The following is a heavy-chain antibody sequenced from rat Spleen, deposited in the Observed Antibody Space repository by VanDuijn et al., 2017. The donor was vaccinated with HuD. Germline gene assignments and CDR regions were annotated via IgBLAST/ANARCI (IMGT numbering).Heavy chain of an antibody. CDR1: GYSITSNY. Sequence: EVQLQESGPGLVKPSQSLSLTCSVTGYSITSNYWGWIRKFPGNKMERMGNIDYSGRTSYNPSLNSQHSITRDTSKNQIFLQLNSVTIEDTATYQCTRYRNSMGLFDYWGKGLMVTVSS. D-gene: IGHD1-7*01. V-gene: IGHV3-1*01. J-gene: IGHJ2*01. CDR2: IDYSGRT. CDR3: TRYRNSMGLFDY.